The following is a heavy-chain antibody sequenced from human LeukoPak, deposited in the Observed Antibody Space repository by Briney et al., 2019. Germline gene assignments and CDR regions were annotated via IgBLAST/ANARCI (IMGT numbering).Heavy chain of an antibody. CDR2: IKQDGSEK. CDR3: ARSSRADFDY. CDR1: GFTFSSYW. V-gene: IGHV3-7*04. J-gene: IGHJ4*02. Sequence: GGSLRLSCAASGFTFSSYWMSWVRQAPGKGLEWVTNIKQDGSEKYYVDSVKGRFTISRDNAKNALYLQMNSLRVEDTAVYYCARSSRADFDYWGQGIVVTVSS.